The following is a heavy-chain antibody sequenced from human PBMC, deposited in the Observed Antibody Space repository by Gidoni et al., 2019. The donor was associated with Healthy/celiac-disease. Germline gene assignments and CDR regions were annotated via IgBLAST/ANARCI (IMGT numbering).Heavy chain of an antibody. CDR2: IYHSGST. CDR1: GCSILSRGYS. Sequence: QLQLQESGSGLVKPSQTLYLTCAVSGCSILSRGYSWSWIRQPPGQGLEWIGYIYHSGSTCNNPTLKSRVTISVDRSKNQYSLKLSSVTAADTAVYYCARAAYCDFWSGPFDYWGQGTLVTVSS. V-gene: IGHV4-30-2*01. D-gene: IGHD3-3*01. CDR3: ARAAYCDFWSGPFDY. J-gene: IGHJ4*02.